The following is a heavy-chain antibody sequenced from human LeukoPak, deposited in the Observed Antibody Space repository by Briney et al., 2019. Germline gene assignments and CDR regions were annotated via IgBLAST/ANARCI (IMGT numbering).Heavy chain of an antibody. J-gene: IGHJ4*02. CDR2: IYTSGST. Sequence: SGTLSLTCTVSGGSISSGSYYWSWIRQPAGKGLEWIGRIYTSGSTNYNPSLKSRVTISVDTSKNQFSLKLSSVTAADTAVYYCARDRPPDYYGSGSYPIDYWGQGTLVTVSS. CDR3: ARDRPPDYYGSGSYPIDY. V-gene: IGHV4-61*02. CDR1: GGSISSGSYY. D-gene: IGHD3-10*01.